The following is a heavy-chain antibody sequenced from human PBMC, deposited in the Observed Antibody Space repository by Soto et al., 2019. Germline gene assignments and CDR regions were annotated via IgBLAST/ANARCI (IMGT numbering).Heavy chain of an antibody. CDR3: ARGTADDYGDLYFDY. Sequence: SETLSLTCTVSGGSISSGDYYWSWIRQPPGKGLEWIGYIYYSGSTYYNPSLKSRVTISVDTSKNQFSLKLSSVTAADTAVYYCARGTADDYGDLYFDYWGQGTLVTVSS. V-gene: IGHV4-30-4*01. CDR2: IYYSGST. J-gene: IGHJ4*02. D-gene: IGHD4-17*01. CDR1: GGSISSGDYY.